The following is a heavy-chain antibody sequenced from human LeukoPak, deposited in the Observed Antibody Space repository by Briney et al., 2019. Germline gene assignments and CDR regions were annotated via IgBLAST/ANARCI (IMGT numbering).Heavy chain of an antibody. J-gene: IGHJ4*02. CDR2: INHSGST. CDR3: AAGNLDYYDSSGYYRT. D-gene: IGHD3-22*01. Sequence: SEILSLTCAVYGGSFSGYYWSWIRQPPGKGLEWIGEINHSGSTNYNPSLKSRVTISVDTSKNQFSLKLSSVTAADTAVYYCAAGNLDYYDSSGYYRTWGQGTLVTVSS. V-gene: IGHV4-34*01. CDR1: GGSFSGYY.